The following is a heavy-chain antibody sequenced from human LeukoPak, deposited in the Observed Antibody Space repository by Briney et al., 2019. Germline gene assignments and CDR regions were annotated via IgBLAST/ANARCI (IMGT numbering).Heavy chain of an antibody. V-gene: IGHV1-18*01. CDR3: ARGAYGDK. Sequence: GASVKVSCKAPGYTFTSYGISWVRQAPGQGLEWMGWISTQSGNTNYAQKVQGRLTLTTDRSTNTAYMELRSLRSDDTAVYYCARGAYGDKWGQGTMVTVSS. CDR2: ISTQSGNT. J-gene: IGHJ4*02. D-gene: IGHD4-17*01. CDR1: GYTFTSYG.